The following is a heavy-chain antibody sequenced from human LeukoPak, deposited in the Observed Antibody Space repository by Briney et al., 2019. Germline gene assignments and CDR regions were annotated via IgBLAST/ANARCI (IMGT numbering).Heavy chain of an antibody. CDR2: IYYSGST. CDR3: ARSAYYYDSSGYYYYFDY. D-gene: IGHD3-22*01. V-gene: IGHV4-38-2*01. J-gene: IGHJ4*02. Sequence: SETLSLTCAVSGYSISSGYYWGWRRPPAGKGEGRSGSIYYSGSTYYKQTLKRRVTISVDTSKNKVSLNLSSVTAADTAVYYCARSAYYYDSSGYYYYFDYWGQATLVTVSS. CDR1: GYSISSGYY.